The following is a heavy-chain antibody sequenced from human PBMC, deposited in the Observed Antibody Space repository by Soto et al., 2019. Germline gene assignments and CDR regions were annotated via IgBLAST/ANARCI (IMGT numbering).Heavy chain of an antibody. V-gene: IGHV3-21*01. J-gene: IGHJ6*02. D-gene: IGHD5-18*01. CDR1: GFTFSSYS. CDR2: ISSSSSYI. CDR3: ASLDTAMFYYYGMDV. Sequence: PGGSLRLSCAASGFTFSSYSMNWVRQAPGKGLEWVSSISSSSSYIYYADSVKGRFTISRDNAKNSLYLQMNSLRAEDTAVYYCASLDTAMFYYYGMDVWGQGTTVTVSS.